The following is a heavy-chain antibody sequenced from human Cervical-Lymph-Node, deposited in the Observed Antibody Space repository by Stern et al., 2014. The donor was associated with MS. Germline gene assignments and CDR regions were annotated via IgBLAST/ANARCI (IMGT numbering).Heavy chain of an antibody. CDR2: ISYDGNTK. Sequence: VQLVESGGGVVQPGRSLRVSCATAGFTFTSYAMNWVRQVPGKGLEWEAVISYDGNTKYYADSVKGRFTISRDNSKNTLYLQMSSLRAEDTAVYYCVRERSSRGFDYWGQGSLVTVSS. D-gene: IGHD5/OR15-5a*01. J-gene: IGHJ4*02. CDR3: VRERSSRGFDY. V-gene: IGHV3-30-3*01. CDR1: GFTFTSYA.